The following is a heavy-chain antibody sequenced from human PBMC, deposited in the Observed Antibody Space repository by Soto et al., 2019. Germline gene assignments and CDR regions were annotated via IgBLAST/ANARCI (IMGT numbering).Heavy chain of an antibody. V-gene: IGHV4-59*01. Sequence: SETLSLTCTVSGGSISSYYWSWIRQPPGKGLEWIGYIYYSGSTNYNPSLKSRVTISVDTSKNQFSLKLSSVTAADTAVYYCARSRGYGDYDFDYWGQGTLVTVS. J-gene: IGHJ4*02. CDR3: ARSRGYGDYDFDY. CDR1: GGSISSYY. D-gene: IGHD4-17*01. CDR2: IYYSGST.